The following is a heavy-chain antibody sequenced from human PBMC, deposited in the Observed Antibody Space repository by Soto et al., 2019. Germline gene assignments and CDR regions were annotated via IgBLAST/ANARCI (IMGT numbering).Heavy chain of an antibody. V-gene: IGHV1-46*03. J-gene: IGHJ6*03. Sequence: GASVKVSCKASGYTFTSYYMHWVRQAPGQGLEWMGIINPSGGSTSYAQKFQGRVTMTRDTSTSTVYMELSSLRSEDTAVYYCARYGSGSYYNPGGYYYYYMDVWGKGTTVTVSS. D-gene: IGHD3-10*01. CDR3: ARYGSGSYYNPGGYYYYYMDV. CDR1: GYTFTSYY. CDR2: INPSGGST.